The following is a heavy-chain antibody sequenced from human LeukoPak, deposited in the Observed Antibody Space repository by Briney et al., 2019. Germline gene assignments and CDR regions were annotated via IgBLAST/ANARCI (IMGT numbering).Heavy chain of an antibody. V-gene: IGHV3-33*01. Sequence: GGSLRLSCAASGFTFSTYGMHWVRQAPGKGLEWVAVIWNDGSNKYYADSVKGRFTISRDISKNTLHLQMNSLRAEDTAIYYCARGGIAAADIDYWGQGTPVTVSS. D-gene: IGHD6-13*01. CDR2: IWNDGSNK. J-gene: IGHJ4*02. CDR1: GFTFSTYG. CDR3: ARGGIAAADIDY.